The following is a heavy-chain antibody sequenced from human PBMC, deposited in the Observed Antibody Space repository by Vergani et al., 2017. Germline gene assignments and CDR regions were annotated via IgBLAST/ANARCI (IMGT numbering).Heavy chain of an antibody. CDR2: ISAYNGNT. CDR3: ARDPYYYDSSGYSTHFDY. J-gene: IGHJ4*02. D-gene: IGHD3-22*01. CDR1: GYTFTSYG. V-gene: IGHV1-18*04. Sequence: QVQLVQSGAEVKKPGASVKVSCKASGYTFTSYGISWVRQAPGQGVGGMGWISAYNGNTNYAQKLQGRVTVTTDTATSTAYMELRSLRYDDTAVYYCARDPYYYDSSGYSTHFDYWGQGTLVTVSS.